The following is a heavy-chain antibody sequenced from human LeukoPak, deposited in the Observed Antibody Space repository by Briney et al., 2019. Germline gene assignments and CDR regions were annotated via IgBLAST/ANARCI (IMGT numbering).Heavy chain of an antibody. CDR2: IHHTGKK. Sequence: SETLSLTGTVSGDSITSYYWNWVRQSPEKGLEWIGYIHHTGKKYYNPSLKSRITMSVDTSKSQFFPKLSSVTAADTAVYYCAKWHERLLAFDSWGQGTLVTVSS. CDR3: AKWHERLLAFDS. J-gene: IGHJ4*02. V-gene: IGHV4-59*01. CDR1: GDSITSYY. D-gene: IGHD1-1*01.